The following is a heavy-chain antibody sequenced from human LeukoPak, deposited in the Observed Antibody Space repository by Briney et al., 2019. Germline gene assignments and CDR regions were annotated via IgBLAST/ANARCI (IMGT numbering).Heavy chain of an antibody. CDR2: IYYSGST. Sequence: PSQTLSLTCTVSGASLSSSSYYWGWIRQPPGKGLEWIGSIYYSGSTYYNPSLKSRVTISVDTSKNQFSLKLSSVTAADTAVYYCARDPRMVGADPYFDYWGQGTLVTVSS. J-gene: IGHJ4*02. V-gene: IGHV4-39*07. D-gene: IGHD1-26*01. CDR3: ARDPRMVGADPYFDY. CDR1: GASLSSSSYY.